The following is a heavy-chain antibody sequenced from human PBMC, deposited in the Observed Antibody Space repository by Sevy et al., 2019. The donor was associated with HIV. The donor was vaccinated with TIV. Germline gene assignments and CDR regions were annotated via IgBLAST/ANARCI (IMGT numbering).Heavy chain of an antibody. D-gene: IGHD1-1*01. CDR2: ISGLSDAT. J-gene: IGHJ4*02. Sequence: GGSLRLSCAASGFTFRTYGMGWVRQAPGKGLEWVSLISGLSDATFYADSVQGRFTISRDNSNTTLYLQMNNLRAEDTAIYYCAKDRLQLWSASDFWGQGALVTVSS. CDR1: GFTFRTYG. CDR3: AKDRLQLWSASDF. V-gene: IGHV3-23*01.